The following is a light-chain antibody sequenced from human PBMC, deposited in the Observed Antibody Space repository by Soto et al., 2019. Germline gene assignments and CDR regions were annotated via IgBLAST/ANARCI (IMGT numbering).Light chain of an antibody. CDR2: GAS. CDR3: QQYNSWPSWT. CDR1: QSVSSN. Sequence: EIVMTQSPATLSVSPGERATLSCRASQSVSSNLAWYLQKPGQAPRLFIYGASTSATGIPDRFSGSGSGTEFTLTISSLQSEDFAVYYCQQYNSWPSWTFGQGTKVAIK. V-gene: IGKV3-15*01. J-gene: IGKJ1*01.